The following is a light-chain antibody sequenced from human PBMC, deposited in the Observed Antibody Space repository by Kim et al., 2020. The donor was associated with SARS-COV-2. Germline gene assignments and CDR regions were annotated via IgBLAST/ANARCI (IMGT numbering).Light chain of an antibody. J-gene: IGKJ5*01. CDR1: EDIRND. Sequence: PSWGDRVTIPCRASEDIRNDVDSYQQKPGRAPKRLIYGPSSFQSGVPSRFSASGSGTEFTLTITGVQPEDFATYFCLRHSTYPITFGQGTPLEIK. V-gene: IGKV1-17*01. CDR3: LRHSTYPIT. CDR2: GPS.